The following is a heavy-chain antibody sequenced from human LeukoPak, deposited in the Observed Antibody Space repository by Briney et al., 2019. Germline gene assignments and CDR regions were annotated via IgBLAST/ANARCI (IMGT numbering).Heavy chain of an antibody. V-gene: IGHV3-23*01. CDR1: GFTFSSYA. D-gene: IGHD4-23*01. Sequence: GGSLRLSCAASGFTFSSYAMNWVRQAPGKGLEWVSALSSSGGGTYYADSVKGRFTVSRDNSKNTLYLQMSSLRAEDTAVYYCAKDRGNYYFDYWGQGSLVIVPS. CDR3: AKDRGNYYFDY. CDR2: LSSSGGGT. J-gene: IGHJ4*02.